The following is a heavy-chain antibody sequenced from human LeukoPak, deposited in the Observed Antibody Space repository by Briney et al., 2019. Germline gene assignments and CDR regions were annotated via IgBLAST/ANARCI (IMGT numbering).Heavy chain of an antibody. CDR3: ARDEGVPTNWRFDY. D-gene: IGHD3-10*01. Sequence: GGSLRLSCAASGFSFSVYWMSWVRQTPGKGLQWVANIKQDGSDKNYVDSVRGRFTISRDNAKNSLFLQMIGLRAEDTAIYYCARDEGVPTNWRFDYWGQGTLVTVSS. J-gene: IGHJ4*02. CDR1: GFSFSVYW. CDR2: IKQDGSDK. V-gene: IGHV3-7*01.